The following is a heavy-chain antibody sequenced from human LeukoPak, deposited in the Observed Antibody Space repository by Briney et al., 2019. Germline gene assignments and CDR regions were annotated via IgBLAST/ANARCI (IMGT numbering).Heavy chain of an antibody. J-gene: IGHJ4*02. CDR2: MSYDGSNK. V-gene: IGHV3-30-3*01. Sequence: GGSLRLSCAASGFTFSSYAMHWVRQAPGKGLEWVAVMSYDGSNKYYADSVKGRFTISRDNSKNTLYLQMNSLRAEDTAVYYCARGAVTTGFDYWGQGTLVTVSS. CDR1: GFTFSSYA. CDR3: ARGAVTTGFDY. D-gene: IGHD4-17*01.